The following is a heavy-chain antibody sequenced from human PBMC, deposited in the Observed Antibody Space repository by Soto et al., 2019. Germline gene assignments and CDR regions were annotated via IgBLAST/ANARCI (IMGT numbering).Heavy chain of an antibody. D-gene: IGHD3-22*01. CDR3: ARDRYDSSGSPDY. CDR1: GFAFSTYS. V-gene: IGHV3-48*01. Sequence: EVQLVESGGGLVQPGGSLRLSCAASGFAFSTYSMSWVRQAPGKGLEWVSYISSSSSIIYYTDSVKGRFTISRDSAKNSLFLQMNSLRVEDTAVYYCARDRYDSSGSPDYWGQGTLVTVSS. CDR2: ISSSSSII. J-gene: IGHJ4*02.